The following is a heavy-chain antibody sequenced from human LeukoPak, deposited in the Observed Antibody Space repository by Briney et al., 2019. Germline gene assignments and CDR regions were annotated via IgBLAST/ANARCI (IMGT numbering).Heavy chain of an antibody. CDR3: APTSEAYTSNWSV. D-gene: IGHD3-16*01. Sequence: RASVKVSCKTSGYRFTDDYIHWVRQAPGQGLEWMGWINSDTDFTNYAPKFRGRVIMTRDTSISTAYMEVRRLTFDDTAIYYCAPTSEAYTSNWSVWGQGTLVTVSP. V-gene: IGHV1-2*02. CDR2: INSDTDFT. J-gene: IGHJ4*02. CDR1: GYRFTDDY.